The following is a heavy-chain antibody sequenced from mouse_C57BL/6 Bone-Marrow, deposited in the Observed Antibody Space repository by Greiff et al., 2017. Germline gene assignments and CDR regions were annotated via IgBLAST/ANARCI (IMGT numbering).Heavy chain of an antibody. CDR1: GFNIKNTY. Sequence: EVQGVESVAELVRPGASVKLSCTASGFNIKNTYMHWVKQRPEQGLEWIGRIDPANGNPKYAPKFQGKATITADTSSNTAYLQLSSLTSEDTAIYYWARRYYGSSPVLFDYWGQGTTLTVSS. J-gene: IGHJ2*01. CDR3: ARRYYGSSPVLFDY. CDR2: IDPANGNP. D-gene: IGHD1-1*01. V-gene: IGHV14-3*01.